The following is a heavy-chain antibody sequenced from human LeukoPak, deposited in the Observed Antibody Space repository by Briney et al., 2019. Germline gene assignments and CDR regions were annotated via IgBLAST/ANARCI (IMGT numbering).Heavy chain of an antibody. CDR3: ARANWNDGIQFDY. J-gene: IGHJ4*02. Sequence: GGSLRLSCVASGFTFSTYGMSWVRQAPGKGLEWVSAISGSGGSTYYADSVKGRFTISRDNSKNTLYLQMNSLRAEDTAVYYCARANWNDGIQFDYWGQGTLVTVSS. CDR1: GFTFSTYG. D-gene: IGHD1-20*01. V-gene: IGHV3-23*01. CDR2: ISGSGGST.